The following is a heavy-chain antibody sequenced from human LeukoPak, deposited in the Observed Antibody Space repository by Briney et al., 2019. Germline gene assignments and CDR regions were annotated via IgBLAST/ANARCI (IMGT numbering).Heavy chain of an antibody. CDR2: IISSSSDI. J-gene: IGHJ4*02. CDR3: AKDTRGSGYYWGY. D-gene: IGHD3-22*01. Sequence: GGSLRLSCAASGFPFSSYNMNWGRQAPGKGLEWVSSIISSSSDIYYADSVKGRFTISRDNAKNSLYLQMNSLRAEDTAVYYCAKDTRGSGYYWGYWGQGTLVTVSS. V-gene: IGHV3-21*04. CDR1: GFPFSSYN.